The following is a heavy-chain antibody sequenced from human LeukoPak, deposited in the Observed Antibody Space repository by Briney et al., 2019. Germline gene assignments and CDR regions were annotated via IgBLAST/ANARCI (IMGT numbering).Heavy chain of an antibody. J-gene: IGHJ4*02. CDR1: GGTFSSYA. CDR3: ATGARAAAGYVPFDY. Sequence: SVKVSCKASGGTFSSYAISWVRQAPGQGLEWMGGIIPIFGTANYAQKFQGRVTITADESTSTAYMELSSLRSEDTAVYYCATGARAAAGYVPFDYWGQGTLVTVSS. V-gene: IGHV1-69*13. D-gene: IGHD6-13*01. CDR2: IIPIFGTA.